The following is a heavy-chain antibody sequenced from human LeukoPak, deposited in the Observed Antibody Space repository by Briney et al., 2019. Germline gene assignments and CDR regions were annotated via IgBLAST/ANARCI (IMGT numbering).Heavy chain of an antibody. Sequence: GGSLRLSCAASGFTFDDYAMHWVRQAPGKGLEWVSLISWDGGSTYYADSVKGRFTISRDNSKNSLYLQMNSLRAEDTALYYCAKDRFGDYGGMGYYYGMDVWGQGTTVTVSS. J-gene: IGHJ6*02. CDR2: ISWDGGST. CDR1: GFTFDDYA. CDR3: AKDRFGDYGGMGYYYGMDV. V-gene: IGHV3-43D*03. D-gene: IGHD4-23*01.